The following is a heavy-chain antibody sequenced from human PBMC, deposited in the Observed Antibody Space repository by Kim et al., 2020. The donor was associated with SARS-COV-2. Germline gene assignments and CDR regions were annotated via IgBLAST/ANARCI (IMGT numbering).Heavy chain of an antibody. CDR3: ARAYDDYGEPERRAY. CDR2: ISSSSSYI. CDR1: GFTFSSYS. J-gene: IGHJ4*02. D-gene: IGHD4-17*01. Sequence: GGSLRLSCAASGFTFSSYSMNWVRQAPGKGLEWVSSISSSSSYIYYADSVKGRFTISRDNAKNSLYLQMNSLRAEDTAVYYCARAYDDYGEPERRAYWGQGSLVTVSS. V-gene: IGHV3-21*01.